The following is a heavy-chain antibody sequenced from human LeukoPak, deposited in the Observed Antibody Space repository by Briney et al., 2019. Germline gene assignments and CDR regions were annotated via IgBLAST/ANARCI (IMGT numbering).Heavy chain of an antibody. CDR2: ISSSSSTI. CDR3: ARDEGDSSGYYPFFDY. Sequence: GGSLRLSCAASGFTFSSYGMHWVRQAPGKGLEWVSYISSSSSTIYYADSVKGRFTISRDNAKNSLYLQMNSLRAEDTAVYYCARDEGDSSGYYPFFDYWGQGTLVTVSS. V-gene: IGHV3-48*01. J-gene: IGHJ4*02. D-gene: IGHD3-22*01. CDR1: GFTFSSYG.